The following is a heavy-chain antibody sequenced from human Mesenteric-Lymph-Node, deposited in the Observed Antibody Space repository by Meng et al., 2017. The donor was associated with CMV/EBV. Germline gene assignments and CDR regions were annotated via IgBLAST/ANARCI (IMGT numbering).Heavy chain of an antibody. J-gene: IGHJ4*02. CDR2: INPNSGGT. CDR3: ARATGTTFGGGFDY. Sequence: ASVKVSCKASGYIFTASYIHWVRQAPGQGLEWMGWINPNSGGTNYAQKFQGRVTMTRDTSISTAYMELSRLRSDDTAVYYCARATGTTFGGGFDYWGQGTLVTVSS. V-gene: IGHV1-2*02. CDR1: GYIFTASY. D-gene: IGHD3-16*01.